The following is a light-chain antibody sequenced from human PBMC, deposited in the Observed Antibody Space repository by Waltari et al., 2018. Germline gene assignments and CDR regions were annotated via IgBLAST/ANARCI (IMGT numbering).Light chain of an antibody. CDR3: SSYISSSTLEL. V-gene: IGLV2-14*03. J-gene: IGLJ2*01. Sequence: QSALTQPASVSGSPGQSITISCTGTSSDVGGYNYVSWSQQHPGKAPKLMIYDVSNRPPGVSNRFSGSKSGNTASLTISGLQAEDEADYYCSSYISSSTLELFGGGTSLTVL. CDR1: SSDVGGYNY. CDR2: DVS.